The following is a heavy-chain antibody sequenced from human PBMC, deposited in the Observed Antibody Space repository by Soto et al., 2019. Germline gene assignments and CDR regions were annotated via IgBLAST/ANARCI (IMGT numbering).Heavy chain of an antibody. CDR2: ISPDGRNT. J-gene: IGHJ6*02. CDR1: GFTFSSYW. D-gene: IGHD6-6*01. CDR3: MKEGGIAARHYYYYGMDV. V-gene: IGHV3-74*01. Sequence: GGSLRLSCAASGFTFSSYWMHWVRQVPGKGLVWVSRISPDGRNTYYADSVKGRFTISRDNSKNTLYLQMSSLRAEDTAVYYCMKEGGIAARHYYYYGMDVWGQGTTVTVSS.